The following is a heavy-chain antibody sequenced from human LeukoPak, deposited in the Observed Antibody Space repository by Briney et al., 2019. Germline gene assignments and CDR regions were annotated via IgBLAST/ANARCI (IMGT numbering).Heavy chain of an antibody. V-gene: IGHV3-30*02. Sequence: GGSLRLSCAASGFTFSTYGMHWVRQAPGKGLEWVAFIRYDGTNKNYVDSVKGRFTISGDNSKNTLYLQMNSLGAEDTAVYYCAKESGDHFEAFDIWGQGTMVTVSS. CDR2: IRYDGTNK. CDR3: AKESGDHFEAFDI. J-gene: IGHJ3*02. CDR1: GFTFSTYG. D-gene: IGHD1-26*01.